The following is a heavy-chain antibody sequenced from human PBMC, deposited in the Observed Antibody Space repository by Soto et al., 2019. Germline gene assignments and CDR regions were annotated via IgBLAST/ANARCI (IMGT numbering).Heavy chain of an antibody. Sequence: QLQLQESGPGLVKPSETLYLTCSVSGFSITARNYYWAWVRQSPGKCLQWIQSVYHSGSTYYNYNPALKSLVSTSVDTSKYPFSLTVTSVTAADTAVYFCARHHLPYRPSAAVPRWFDPWGQGIMFTFSS. CDR3: ARHHLPYRPSAAVPRWFDP. CDR2: VYHSGST. V-gene: IGHV4-39*01. D-gene: IGHD2-2*01. J-gene: IGHJ5*02. CDR1: GFSITARNYY.